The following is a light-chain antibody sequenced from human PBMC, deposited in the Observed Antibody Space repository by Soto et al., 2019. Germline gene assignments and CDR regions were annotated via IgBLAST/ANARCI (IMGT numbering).Light chain of an antibody. V-gene: IGKV3-11*01. CDR3: QQRSNWPPIT. CDR1: QSVKTF. CDR2: DAS. J-gene: IGKJ5*01. Sequence: EIVLTQSPATLSLSPGERATLACRASQSVKTFLVWYQQRPGRAPRLLIYDASHRAAGIPARFSGSGFGTDFTLTISSLEPEDAAVYYCQQRSNWPPITFGQGTRLEI.